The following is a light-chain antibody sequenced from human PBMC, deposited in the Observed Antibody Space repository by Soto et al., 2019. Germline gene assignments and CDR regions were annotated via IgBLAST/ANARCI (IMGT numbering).Light chain of an antibody. J-gene: IGKJ1*01. Sequence: AIRMTQSPSSLSASTGDRVTITCRASQGISSYLAWYQQKPGKAPKLLIYAASTLPRGVPSRFSGSGSGTEFTLTISSLQSEDFAVYYCQQYNNWPPETFGQGTKVDIK. CDR3: QQYNNWPPET. CDR2: AAS. V-gene: IGKV1-8*01. CDR1: QGISSY.